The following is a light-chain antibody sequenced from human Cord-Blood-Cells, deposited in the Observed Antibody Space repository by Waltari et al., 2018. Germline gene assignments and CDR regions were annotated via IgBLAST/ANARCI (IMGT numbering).Light chain of an antibody. CDR3: QQRSNWPPT. J-gene: IGKJ2*01. CDR2: DAS. Sequence: EIVLTQSPPTLPLSPGERATLSCRASQSVSSYLAWYQQKPGQAPRLLIYDASNRATGIPARFSGSGSGTDFTLTISSLEPEDFAVYYCQQRSNWPPTFGQGTKLEIK. CDR1: QSVSSY. V-gene: IGKV3-11*01.